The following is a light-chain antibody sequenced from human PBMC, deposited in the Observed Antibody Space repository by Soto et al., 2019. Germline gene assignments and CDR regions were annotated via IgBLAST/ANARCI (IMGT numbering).Light chain of an antibody. J-gene: IGLJ1*01. CDR3: SSDTSSSPYV. V-gene: IGLV2-14*01. Sequence: QSALTQPASVSGSPGQSITISCTGTSSDVGGYNYVSWYQQHPGKAPKLMIYEVSNRPSGVSNRFSGSKSGNTASLTISGLQAEDEADYYCSSDTSSSPYVFGTGTKLTGL. CDR2: EVS. CDR1: SSDVGGYNY.